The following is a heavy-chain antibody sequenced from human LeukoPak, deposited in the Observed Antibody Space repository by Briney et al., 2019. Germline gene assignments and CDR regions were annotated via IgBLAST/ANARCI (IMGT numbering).Heavy chain of an antibody. CDR2: IKSKTDGGTI. J-gene: IGHJ4*02. CDR3: HRSYPYDY. CDR1: GFTFSNAW. D-gene: IGHD3-16*02. V-gene: IGHV3-15*01. Sequence: GGSLRLSCAASGFTFSNAWMPWVRQAPGKGLEWVGRIKSKTDGGTIDYAAPVKGRFTISRDDSKNTLYLQMNNLDTEDTAVYFCHRSYPYDYWGQGTLVTVSS.